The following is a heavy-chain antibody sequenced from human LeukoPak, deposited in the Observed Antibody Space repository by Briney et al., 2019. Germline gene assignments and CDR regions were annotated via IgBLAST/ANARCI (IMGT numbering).Heavy chain of an antibody. CDR3: AARRVTYYYDSSPNSFDY. D-gene: IGHD3-22*01. Sequence: GASVKVSCKASGYTFTSYGVSWVRKAPGQGLERMGWISAYNGNTNYAQKLQGRVTMTTDTSTSTAYMELRSLRSDDTAVYYCAARRVTYYYDSSPNSFDYWGQGTLVTVSS. V-gene: IGHV1-18*01. CDR2: ISAYNGNT. J-gene: IGHJ4*02. CDR1: GYTFTSYG.